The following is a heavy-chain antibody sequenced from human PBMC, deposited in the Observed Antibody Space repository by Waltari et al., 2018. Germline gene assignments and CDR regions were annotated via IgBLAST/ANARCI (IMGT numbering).Heavy chain of an antibody. CDR2: IYYSGST. V-gene: IGHV4-59*01. CDR1: GGSISSYY. Sequence: QVQLQESGPGLVKPSETLSLTCTVSGGSISSYYWSWIRPPPGKGLEWIGYIYYSGSTNYNPSLKSRVTISVDTSKNQFSLKLSSVTAADTAVYYCARDRGSSSYYYYYYMDVWGKGTTVTVSS. D-gene: IGHD6-6*01. CDR3: ARDRGSSSYYYYYYMDV. J-gene: IGHJ6*03.